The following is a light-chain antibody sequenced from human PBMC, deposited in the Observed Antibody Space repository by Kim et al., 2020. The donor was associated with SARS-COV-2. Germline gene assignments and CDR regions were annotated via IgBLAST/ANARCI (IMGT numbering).Light chain of an antibody. CDR3: QQYDPSFPYT. CDR2: GAS. J-gene: IGKJ2*01. Sequence: EIVLTQSPGTLSLSPGERATLSCRTSETISSDYVAWYRHKPGQAPRLLIYGASTRATGIPERFSGSGSGIDFTLTISRLEPEDFAVYYCQQYDPSFPYTFGQGTKLEI. CDR1: ETISSDY. V-gene: IGKV3-20*01.